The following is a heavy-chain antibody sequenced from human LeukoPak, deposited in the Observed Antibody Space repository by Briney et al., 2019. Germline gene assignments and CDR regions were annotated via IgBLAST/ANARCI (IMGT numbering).Heavy chain of an antibody. CDR1: GFTFTNYW. V-gene: IGHV3-74*01. D-gene: IGHD3-16*01. CDR3: ARGGVDY. CDR2: INSDGHTT. J-gene: IGHJ4*02. Sequence: GGSLRLSCAASGFTFTNYWMHWVRQAPGKGLVWVSRINSDGHTTTYADSVKGRFTISRDDAKNTLYLQMNSLRAEDTAVYYCARGGVDYWGQGTLVTVSS.